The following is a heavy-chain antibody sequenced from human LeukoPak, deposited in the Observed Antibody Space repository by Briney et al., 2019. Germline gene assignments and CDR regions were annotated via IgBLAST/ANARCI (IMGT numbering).Heavy chain of an antibody. V-gene: IGHV1-18*01. D-gene: IGHD1-1*01. CDR2: ISASNVNT. CDR3: ATEPWNDGWFDP. Sequence: ASVKVSCKAYDINWVRQAPGQGLDWMGWISASNVNTNCAQQLQGRVTMTTDTSTSTAYLELRSLRSDDTAVYYCATEPWNDGWFDPWGQGTLVTVSS. CDR1: D. J-gene: IGHJ5*02.